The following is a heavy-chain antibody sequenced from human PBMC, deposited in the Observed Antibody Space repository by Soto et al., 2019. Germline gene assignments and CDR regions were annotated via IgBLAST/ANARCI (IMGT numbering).Heavy chain of an antibody. CDR2: ISGSGGST. CDR3: AKDYVEFYYYYYGMDV. D-gene: IGHD3-10*02. CDR1: GLTFSSYA. Sequence: GGSLRLSCAASGLTFSSYAMSWVRQAPGKGLEWVSAISGSGGSTYYADSVKGRFTISRDNSKNTLYLQMNSLRAEDTAVYYCAKDYVEFYYYYYGMDVWGQGTTVTVSS. V-gene: IGHV3-23*01. J-gene: IGHJ6*02.